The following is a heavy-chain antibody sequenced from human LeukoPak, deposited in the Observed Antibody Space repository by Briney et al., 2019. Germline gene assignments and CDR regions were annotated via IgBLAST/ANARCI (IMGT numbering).Heavy chain of an antibody. Sequence: ETLSLTCTVSGGSISSYYWSWIRQPPGKGLEWVGRIKSKTDGGTTDYAAPVKGRFTISRDDSKNTLYLQMNSLKTEDTAVYYCTTDPRDSADLFDYWGQGTLVTVSS. CDR2: IKSKTDGGTT. J-gene: IGHJ4*02. D-gene: IGHD2-21*02. CDR1: GGSISSYY. V-gene: IGHV3-15*01. CDR3: TTDPRDSADLFDY.